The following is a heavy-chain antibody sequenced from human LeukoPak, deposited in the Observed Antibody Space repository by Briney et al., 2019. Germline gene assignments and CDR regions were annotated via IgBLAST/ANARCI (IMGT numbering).Heavy chain of an antibody. CDR2: IYSGGST. V-gene: IGHV3-66*01. J-gene: IGHJ4*02. Sequence: GSLRLSCAASGFTVSSNYMSWVRQAPGKGLEWVLVIYSGGSTYYADSVKGRFTISRDNSKNTLYLQMNSLRAEDTAVYYCARDPGIAAAGTPEDYWGQGTLVTVSS. D-gene: IGHD6-13*01. CDR1: GFTVSSNY. CDR3: ARDPGIAAAGTPEDY.